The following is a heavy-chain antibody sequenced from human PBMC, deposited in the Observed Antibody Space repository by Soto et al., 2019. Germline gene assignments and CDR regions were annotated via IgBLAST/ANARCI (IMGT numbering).Heavy chain of an antibody. J-gene: IGHJ5*02. CDR1: GDSISSANNY. V-gene: IGHV4-30-4*01. Sequence: QVQLQESGPGLVKPSQTLSLTCTVSGDSISSANNYWSWIRQPPGEGLEWIGFISYSGTTSYSPSIKTRLALSLDASKNQVSLSLTSVTAAAPAVYYCARGRGYSYGLDPWGQGTLVTVSS. D-gene: IGHD5-12*01. CDR2: ISYSGTT. CDR3: ARGRGYSYGLDP.